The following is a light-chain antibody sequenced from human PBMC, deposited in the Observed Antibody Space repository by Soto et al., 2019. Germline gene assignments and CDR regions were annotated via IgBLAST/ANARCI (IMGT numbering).Light chain of an antibody. J-gene: IGLJ3*02. CDR2: EVS. Sequence: QSALTQPASVSGSPGQSITISCTGTSSDVGDYNFVSWYQQLPGKAPKLMIYEVSHRPSGVSNRFSGSKSGNTASLTISGLLAEYEAHYSCSSHLGSRIWVFGGGTKLTVL. CDR1: SSDVGDYNF. V-gene: IGLV2-14*03. CDR3: SSHLGSRIWV.